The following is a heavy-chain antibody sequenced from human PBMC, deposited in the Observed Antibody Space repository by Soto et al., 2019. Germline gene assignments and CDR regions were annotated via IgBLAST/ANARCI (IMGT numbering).Heavy chain of an antibody. J-gene: IGHJ4*02. D-gene: IGHD6-19*01. CDR1: GFIFSSYA. Sequence: EVQLLESGGGLEQPGGSLRLSCAASGFIFSSYALSWVRQAPGKGLEWVSAISGSGTTTYYADSVKGRFTFSRDNSKNMLYLQMNSLRTEDTAVYYCAKTHSGGYTPFDSWGQGTLVTVSS. CDR2: ISGSGTTT. CDR3: AKTHSGGYTPFDS. V-gene: IGHV3-23*01.